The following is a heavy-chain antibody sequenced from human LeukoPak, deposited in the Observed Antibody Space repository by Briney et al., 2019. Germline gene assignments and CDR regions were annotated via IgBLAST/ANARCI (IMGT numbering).Heavy chain of an antibody. CDR3: AKCLGDDCYSFDY. Sequence: GGSLRLSCAASGFAFSTYVMHWVRQAPGKGLEWVAVIAYDGSDKYYADSGKGRFTISRDNSKNTLYLQVNSLRAEDTAVYYCAKCLGDDCYSFDYWGQGTLVTVSS. V-gene: IGHV3-30*18. D-gene: IGHD2-21*02. J-gene: IGHJ4*02. CDR2: IAYDGSDK. CDR1: GFAFSTYV.